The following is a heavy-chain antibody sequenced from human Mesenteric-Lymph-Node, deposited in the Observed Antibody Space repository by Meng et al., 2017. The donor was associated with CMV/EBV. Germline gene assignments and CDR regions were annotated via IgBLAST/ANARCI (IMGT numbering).Heavy chain of an antibody. Sequence: KVSGFTFTDYYIHWVQQAPGKGLEWMGIIDPQDDETIYAERFQGRVTMTADTSSDTAYMELSSLRSEDTALYYCALVTIPGRLGWFESWGRGTLVTVSS. CDR3: ALVTIPGRLGWFES. J-gene: IGHJ5*01. CDR1: GFTFTDYY. V-gene: IGHV1-69-2*01. CDR2: IDPQDDET. D-gene: IGHD4-17*01.